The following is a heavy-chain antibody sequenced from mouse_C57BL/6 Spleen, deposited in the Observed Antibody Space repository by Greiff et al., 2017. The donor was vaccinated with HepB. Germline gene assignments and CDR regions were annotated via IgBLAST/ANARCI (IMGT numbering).Heavy chain of an antibody. Sequence: VQLQQPGAELVRPGSSVKLSCKASGYTFTSYWMHWVKQRPIQGLEWIGNIDPSDSETHYNQKFKDKATLTVDKSSSTAYMQLSSLTSEDAAVYYCARYADYGRYFDVWGTGTTVTVSS. CDR2: IDPSDSET. J-gene: IGHJ1*03. V-gene: IGHV1-52*01. D-gene: IGHD1-1*01. CDR3: ARYADYGRYFDV. CDR1: GYTFTSYW.